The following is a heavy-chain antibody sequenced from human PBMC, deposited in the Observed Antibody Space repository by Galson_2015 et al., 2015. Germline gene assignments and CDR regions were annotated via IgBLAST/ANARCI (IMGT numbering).Heavy chain of an antibody. D-gene: IGHD2-2*01. CDR3: ARDLQDIVVVPAALYYYYGMDV. V-gene: IGHV3-30*01. J-gene: IGHJ6*02. Sequence: VKGRFTISRDNSKNTLYLQMNSLRAEDTAVYYCARDLQDIVVVPAALYYYYGMDVWGQGTTVTVSS.